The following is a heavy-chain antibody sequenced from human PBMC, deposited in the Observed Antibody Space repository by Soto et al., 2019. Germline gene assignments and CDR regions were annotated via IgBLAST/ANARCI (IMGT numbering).Heavy chain of an antibody. CDR1: GCTFSSYA. CDR2: SIPIFGTA. J-gene: IGHJ6*02. D-gene: IGHD1-20*01. CDR3: ARVRIAGVDEMGYYYYGMDV. Sequence: ASVKVSCKASGCTFSSYAISWVRQAPGQGLEWMGGSIPIFGTANYAQKFQGRVTITADESTSTAYMELSSLRSEDTAGYYCARVRIAGVDEMGYYYYGMDVWGQGTTVTVSS. V-gene: IGHV1-69*13.